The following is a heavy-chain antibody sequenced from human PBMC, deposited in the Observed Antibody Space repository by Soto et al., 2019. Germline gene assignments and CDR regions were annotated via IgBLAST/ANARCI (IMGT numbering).Heavy chain of an antibody. Sequence: GESLKISCKGSGYSFIAYWIGWVRQMPGKGLEWMGIIYPGDSDIRYSPSFQGQVTISADKSISTAYLQWSSLKASDTAMYYCATTRVGDHFDTWGQGTQVTVSS. D-gene: IGHD3-10*01. CDR3: ATTRVGDHFDT. CDR1: GYSFIAYW. V-gene: IGHV5-51*01. CDR2: IYPGDSDI. J-gene: IGHJ4*02.